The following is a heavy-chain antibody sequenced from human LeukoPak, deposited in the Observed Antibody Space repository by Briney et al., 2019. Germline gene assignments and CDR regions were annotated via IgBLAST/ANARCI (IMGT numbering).Heavy chain of an antibody. CDR2: IYPGDSDT. Sequence: GESLKISCKGYGYSFTSNWIGWVRQMPGKGLEWMGIIYPGDSDTRYSPPFQGQVTISADKSISTAYLQWSSLKASDTAMYYCARVSSSTPPYYYYMDVWGKGTTVTVSS. CDR1: GYSFTSNW. D-gene: IGHD6-13*01. CDR3: ARVSSSTPPYYYYMDV. J-gene: IGHJ6*03. V-gene: IGHV5-51*01.